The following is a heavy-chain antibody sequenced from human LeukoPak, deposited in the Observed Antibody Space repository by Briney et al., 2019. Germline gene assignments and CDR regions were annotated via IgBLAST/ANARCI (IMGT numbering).Heavy chain of an antibody. J-gene: IGHJ6*02. V-gene: IGHV4-34*01. CDR1: GGSFSGYY. D-gene: IGHD6-13*01. CDR3: ARGRVAAARYYYYYYGMDV. Sequence: SETLSLTCAVYGGSFSGYYWSWIRQPPGKGLEWIGEINHSGSTNYNPSLKSRVTISVDTSKDQFSLKLSSVTAADTAVYYCARGRVAAARYYYYYYGMDVWGQGTTVTVSS. CDR2: INHSGST.